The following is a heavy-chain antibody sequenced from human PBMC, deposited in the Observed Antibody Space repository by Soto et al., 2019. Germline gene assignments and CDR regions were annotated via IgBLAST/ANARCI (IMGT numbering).Heavy chain of an antibody. CDR2: IYPGDSDT. CDR3: ARHPPEYSSSYNWFDP. V-gene: IGHV5-51*01. CDR1: GYSFTSYW. D-gene: IGHD6-6*01. J-gene: IGHJ5*02. Sequence: GESLKISCKGSGYSFTSYWIGWVRQMPGKGLEWMGIIYPGDSDTRYSPSFQGQVTISADKSISTAYLQWSSLKASGTAMYYCARHPPEYSSSYNWFDPWGQGTLVTVSS.